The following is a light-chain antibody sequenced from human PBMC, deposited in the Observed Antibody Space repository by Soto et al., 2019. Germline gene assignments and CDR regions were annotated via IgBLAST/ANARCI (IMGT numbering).Light chain of an antibody. CDR1: QSMSSW. CDR3: QQYSYFAT. V-gene: IGKV1-5*03. Sequence: DIQMTQSPSTLSASVGDRVTITCRASQSMSSWLTWYQQKAGQAPKLLIYKASIVESGVPSRFSGSGSGTEFTLPISRLQPYDSATYYCQQYSYFATFGQGTRVEVK. CDR2: KAS. J-gene: IGKJ1*01.